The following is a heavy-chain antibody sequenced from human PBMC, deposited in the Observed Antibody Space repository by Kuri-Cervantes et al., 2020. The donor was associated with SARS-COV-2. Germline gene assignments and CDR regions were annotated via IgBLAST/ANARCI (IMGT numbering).Heavy chain of an antibody. Sequence: ASVKVSCKASGYTFTSYGISWVRQAPGQGLEWMGWSSAYNGNTNYAQKLQGRVTMTTDTSTSTAYMELRSLRSDDTAVYYCARDLVDTAMAVFDYWGQGTLVTVSS. J-gene: IGHJ4*02. D-gene: IGHD5-18*01. CDR1: GYTFTSYG. V-gene: IGHV1-18*01. CDR2: SSAYNGNT. CDR3: ARDLVDTAMAVFDY.